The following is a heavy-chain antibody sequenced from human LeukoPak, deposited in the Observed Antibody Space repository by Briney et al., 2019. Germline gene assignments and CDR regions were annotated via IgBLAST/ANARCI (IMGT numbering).Heavy chain of an antibody. CDR2: ISAYNGNT. CDR3: ARWEAVTMVRGVIIPFDY. V-gene: IGHV1-18*01. CDR1: GYTFTSYG. D-gene: IGHD3-10*01. J-gene: IGHJ4*02. Sequence: ASVKVSCKASGYTFTSYGISRVRQAPGQGLEWMGWISAYNGNTNYAQKLQGRVTMTTDTSTSTAYMELRSLRSDDTAVYYCARWEAVTMVRGVIIPFDYWGQGTLVTVSS.